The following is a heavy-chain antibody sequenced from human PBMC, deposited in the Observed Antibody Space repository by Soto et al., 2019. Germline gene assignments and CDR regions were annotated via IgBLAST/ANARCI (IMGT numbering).Heavy chain of an antibody. D-gene: IGHD2-15*01. CDR3: ATNGPVLLHPWD. V-gene: IGHV3-11*06. Sequence: GGSLRLSCAASGFTFSDYHMSWIRQAPGKGLEWISYISGSSRYTNYADSVKGRFTISRDNAKNSLYLQMNSLRAEDTAVYYCATNGPVLLHPWDWGQGTLVTVSS. CDR1: GFTFSDYH. J-gene: IGHJ4*02. CDR2: ISGSSRYT.